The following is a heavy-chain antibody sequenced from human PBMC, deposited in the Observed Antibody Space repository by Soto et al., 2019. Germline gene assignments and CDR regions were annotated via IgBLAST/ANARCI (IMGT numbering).Heavy chain of an antibody. Sequence: KNYKASVKVSCKASGYTFTSYGISWVRQAPGQGLEWMGWISAYNGNTNYAQKLQGRVTMTTDTSTSTAYTELRSLRSDDTAVYHCASSGYDFGFVLGYWGQGTLVTVSS. CDR1: GYTFTSYG. D-gene: IGHD5-12*01. CDR3: ASSGYDFGFVLGY. CDR2: ISAYNGNT. J-gene: IGHJ4*02. V-gene: IGHV1-18*01.